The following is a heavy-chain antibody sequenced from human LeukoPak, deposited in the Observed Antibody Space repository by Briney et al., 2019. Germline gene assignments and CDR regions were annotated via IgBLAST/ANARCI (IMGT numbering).Heavy chain of an antibody. Sequence: GSLRLSCAASGLTFSRYEMNWVRQAPGKGLEWIGEINHSGSTNYNPSLKSRVTISVDTSKNQFSLKLSSVTAADTAVYYCARGRGTRSGWLRSERYYFDYWGQGTLVTVSS. CDR2: INHSGST. CDR3: ARGRGTRSGWLRSERYYFDY. J-gene: IGHJ4*02. D-gene: IGHD5-12*01. CDR1: GLTFSRYE. V-gene: IGHV4-34*01.